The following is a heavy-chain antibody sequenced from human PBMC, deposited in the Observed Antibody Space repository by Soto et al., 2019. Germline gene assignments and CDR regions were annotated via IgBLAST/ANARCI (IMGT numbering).Heavy chain of an antibody. CDR3: AKAYFVWSSEQPYYFDY. V-gene: IGHV3-23*01. J-gene: IGHJ4*02. D-gene: IGHD3-16*01. Sequence: PGGLLRLSCAASGFTFSNYAMTWVRQGPGKGLEWVSGISGSGGRSYYADSVKGRFTISRDNSKSTLYLQMNSLRAEDTAVYYCAKAYFVWSSEQPYYFDYWGQGTLVTVSS. CDR1: GFTFSNYA. CDR2: ISGSGGRS.